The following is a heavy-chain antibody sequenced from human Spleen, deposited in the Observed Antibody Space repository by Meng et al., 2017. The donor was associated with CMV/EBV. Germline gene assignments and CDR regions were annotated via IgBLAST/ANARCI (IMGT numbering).Heavy chain of an antibody. CDR2: FNPTGGST. CDR1: GGSFNSYT. D-gene: IGHD2-15*01. V-gene: IGHV1-46*02. Sequence: ASVKVSCKASGGSFNSYTISWVRQAPGQGLEWMGIFNPTGGSTSYAQKFQGRVTMTRDTSTSTVYMELSSLRSEDTAVYYCATKSFTTHWDWFDPWGQGTLVTVSS. J-gene: IGHJ5*02. CDR3: ATKSFTTHWDWFDP.